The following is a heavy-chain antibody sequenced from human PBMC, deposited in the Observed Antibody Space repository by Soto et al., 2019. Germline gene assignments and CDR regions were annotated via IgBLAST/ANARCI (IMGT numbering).Heavy chain of an antibody. V-gene: IGHV3-23*01. CDR2: ISGSGGST. D-gene: IGHD2-15*01. CDR3: ARGEGYSPATHFAY. J-gene: IGHJ4*02. CDR1: EFTFSSYA. Sequence: PGGSLRLSCATSEFTFSSYAMTWVRQAPGKGLEWVSGISGSGGSTYYADSVKGRFTISRDNSKNTLYLQVNSLRAEDTAIYYCARGEGYSPATHFAYWGQGTLVTVSS.